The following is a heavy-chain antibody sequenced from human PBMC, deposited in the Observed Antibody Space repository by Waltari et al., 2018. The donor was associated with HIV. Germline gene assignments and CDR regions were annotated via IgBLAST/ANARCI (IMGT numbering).Heavy chain of an antibody. D-gene: IGHD6-6*01. CDR2: ISESGGST. CDR1: GFSFSSYA. Sequence: EVQLLESGGGLVQPGGSLRLSCAASGFSFSSYAMSWVRQAPGKGLEWVSGISESGGSTYYADSVKGRLTISRDNSKNMLYLQMNSLRGEDTAVYYCAREGDYGSSPPFDYWGQGTLVTVSS. V-gene: IGHV3-23*01. J-gene: IGHJ4*02. CDR3: AREGDYGSSPPFDY.